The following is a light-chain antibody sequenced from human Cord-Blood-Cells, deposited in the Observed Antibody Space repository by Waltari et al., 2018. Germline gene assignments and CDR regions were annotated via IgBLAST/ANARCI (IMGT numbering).Light chain of an antibody. CDR2: RNN. CDR3: AAWDDSLSVV. Sequence: QSVLTQPPSASGTPGQRVTISCSGSSSTLGSNYVYWYQQLPGTAPKLLIYRNNQRPSGVPDRFSGSKSGTSASLAISGLRSEDEADYYCAAWDDSLSVVFGGGTKLTVL. J-gene: IGLJ2*01. CDR1: SSTLGSNY. V-gene: IGLV1-47*01.